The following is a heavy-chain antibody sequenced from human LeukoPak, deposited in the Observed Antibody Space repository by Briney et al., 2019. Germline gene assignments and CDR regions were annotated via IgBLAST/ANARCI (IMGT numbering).Heavy chain of an antibody. Sequence: ASVKVSCKTSGYTFSNYYIHWVRQAPGPGLEWMGIFNPNGGSTSYAQKFRGRVTMIGDTSTSTVYMELSSLRSEDTAVYYCARDSTTVTSYGFLEYYFDYWGQGTLVTVSS. CDR3: ARDSTTVTSYGFLEYYFDY. D-gene: IGHD4-17*01. V-gene: IGHV1-46*01. CDR1: GYTFSNYY. J-gene: IGHJ4*02. CDR2: FNPNGGST.